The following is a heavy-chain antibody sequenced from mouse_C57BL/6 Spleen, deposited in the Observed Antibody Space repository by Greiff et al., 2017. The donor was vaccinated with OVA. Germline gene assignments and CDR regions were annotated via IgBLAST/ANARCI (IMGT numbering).Heavy chain of an antibody. V-gene: IGHV1-82*01. D-gene: IGHD2-3*01. Sequence: QVQLQQSGPELVKPGASVKLSCKASGYAFSSSWMHWVKQRPGKGLEWIGRIYPGDGDTNYTGKFKGKATLTADKSSSTAYMQLSSLTSEDSAVYYCASLDGFLYFDYWGQGTTLTVSS. CDR3: ASLDGFLYFDY. CDR2: IYPGDGDT. CDR1: GYAFSSSW. J-gene: IGHJ2*01.